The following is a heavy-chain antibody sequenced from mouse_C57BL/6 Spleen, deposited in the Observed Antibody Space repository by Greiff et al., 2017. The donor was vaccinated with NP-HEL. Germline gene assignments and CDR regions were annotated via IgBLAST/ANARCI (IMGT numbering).Heavy chain of an antibody. CDR2: ISDGGSYT. J-gene: IGHJ4*01. CDR3: ARVNYAYAMDY. CDR1: GFTFSSYA. V-gene: IGHV5-4*01. Sequence: EVQRVESGGGLVKPGGSLKLSCAASGFTFSSYAMSWVRQTPEKRLEWVATISDGGSYTYYPDNVKGRFTISRDNAKNNLYLQMSHLKSEDTAMYYCARVNYAYAMDYWGQGTSVTVSS. D-gene: IGHD2-1*01.